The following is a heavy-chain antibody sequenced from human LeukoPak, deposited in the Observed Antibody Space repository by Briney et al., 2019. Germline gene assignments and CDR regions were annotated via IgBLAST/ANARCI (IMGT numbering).Heavy chain of an antibody. J-gene: IGHJ3*02. CDR1: GFTFSSYA. CDR2: ISGSGGST. V-gene: IGHV3-23*01. D-gene: IGHD3-22*01. CDR3: AKVLAYYYDSSGQVGKYDAFDI. Sequence: GGSLRLSCAASGFTFSSYAMSWVRQAPGKGLEWVSAISGSGGSTYYADSVKGRFTIARDNSKNTLYLQMNSLRAEDTAVYYCAKVLAYYYDSSGQVGKYDAFDIWGQGTMVTVSS.